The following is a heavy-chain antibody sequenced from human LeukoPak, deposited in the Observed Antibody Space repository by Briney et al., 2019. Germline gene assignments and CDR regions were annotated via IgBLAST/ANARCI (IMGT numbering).Heavy chain of an antibody. V-gene: IGHV3-15*01. Sequence: GSLRLSCAVSGFTFSNAWMSWVRQAPGKGLEWVGRIKSKTDGGTTDYAAPVKGRFTISRDDSENTLYLQMNSLKTEDTAIYFCAKDYGPGSYYYDSWGQGTLVTVSS. CDR2: IKSKTDGGTT. J-gene: IGHJ4*02. CDR3: AKDYGPGSYYYDS. D-gene: IGHD3-10*01. CDR1: GFTFSNAW.